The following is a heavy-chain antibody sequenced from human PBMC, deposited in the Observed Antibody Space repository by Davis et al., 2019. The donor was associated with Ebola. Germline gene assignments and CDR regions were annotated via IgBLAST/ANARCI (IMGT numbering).Heavy chain of an antibody. J-gene: IGHJ5*02. CDR1: GGSVSSGSYY. CDR3: ARDLTS. Sequence: MPGGSLRLSCTVSGGSVSSGSYYWSWIRQPPEKGLEWVGYIYYSGSINYNPSLKSRVTISVDTSKNQFSLKLSSVTAADTAVYYCARDLTSWGQGTLVTVSS. V-gene: IGHV4-61*01. CDR2: IYYSGSI.